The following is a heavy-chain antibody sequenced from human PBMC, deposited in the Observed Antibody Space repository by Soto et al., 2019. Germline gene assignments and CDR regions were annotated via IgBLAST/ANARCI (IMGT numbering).Heavy chain of an antibody. CDR2: IIPILGIA. Sequence: SVKVSCKASGGTFSSYTISWVRQAPGQGLEWMGRIIPILGIANYAQKFQGRVTITADKSTSTAYMELSSLRSEDTAVYYCARGNTVTTAYYYYMDVWGKGTTVTVSS. J-gene: IGHJ6*03. CDR1: GGTFSSYT. CDR3: ARGNTVTTAYYYYMDV. D-gene: IGHD4-4*01. V-gene: IGHV1-69*02.